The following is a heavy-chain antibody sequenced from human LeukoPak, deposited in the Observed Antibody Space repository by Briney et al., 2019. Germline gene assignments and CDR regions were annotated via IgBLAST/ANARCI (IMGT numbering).Heavy chain of an antibody. Sequence: GGSLRHSCAASGFTFSNYAMRWVRQAPGKGLEWVSGNSGRGGRTYYADSVKGRLTISRDNSKTTLYLQMDSLRAEDTAVYYCAKVGIRISLIVVVFTTADDWYFDLRGRGTLVTVSS. V-gene: IGHV3-23*01. CDR3: AKVGIRISLIVVVFTTADDWYFDL. J-gene: IGHJ2*01. D-gene: IGHD3-22*01. CDR1: GFTFSNYA. CDR2: NSGRGGRT.